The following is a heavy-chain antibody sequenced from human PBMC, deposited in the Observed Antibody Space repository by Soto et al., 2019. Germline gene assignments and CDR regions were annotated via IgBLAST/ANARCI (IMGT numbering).Heavy chain of an antibody. D-gene: IGHD5-12*01. Sequence: EVQLLESGGGLVQPGGSLRLFCVASGFTVTNYGMVWVRQGPGKGLEWVSTISDAGVKYYVYSVKGRFTISRDNSKNTLYLQMNRLMAEDPAVYYCAKENIGYENWGQGTRVTVTS. J-gene: IGHJ4*02. CDR2: ISDAGVK. V-gene: IGHV3-23*01. CDR3: AKENIGYEN. CDR1: GFTVTNYG.